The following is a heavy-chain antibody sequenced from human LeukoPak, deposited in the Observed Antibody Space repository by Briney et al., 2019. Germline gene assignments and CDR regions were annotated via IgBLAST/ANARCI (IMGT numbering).Heavy chain of an antibody. J-gene: IGHJ6*04. CDR2: INHSGST. CDR1: GGSFSGYY. CDR3: ARGRRHIVVVPAAKDGMDV. V-gene: IGHV4-34*01. D-gene: IGHD2-2*01. Sequence: SETLSLTCAVYGGSFSGYYWSWIRQPPGKGLEWIGEINHSGSTNYNPSLKSRVTISVDTSKNQFSLKLSSVTAADTAVDYCARGRRHIVVVPAAKDGMDVWGKGTTVTVSS.